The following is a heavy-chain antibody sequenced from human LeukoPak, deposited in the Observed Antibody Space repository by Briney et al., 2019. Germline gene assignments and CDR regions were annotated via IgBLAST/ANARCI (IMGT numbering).Heavy chain of an antibody. CDR3: ARVHLGVYYFDY. CDR2: ISAYNGNT. Sequence: ASVKVSCKASGGTFSNYAISWVRQAPGQGLEWMGWISAYNGNTNYAQKLQGRVTMTTDTSTSTAYMELRSLRSDDTAVYYCARVHLGVYYFDYWGQGTLVTVSS. D-gene: IGHD3-16*01. V-gene: IGHV1-18*01. CDR1: GGTFSNYA. J-gene: IGHJ4*02.